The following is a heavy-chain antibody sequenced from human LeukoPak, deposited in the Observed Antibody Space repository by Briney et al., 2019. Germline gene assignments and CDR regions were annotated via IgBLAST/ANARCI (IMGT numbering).Heavy chain of an antibody. D-gene: IGHD5-18*01. V-gene: IGHV3-23*01. CDR1: GFTFSSYA. CDR3: AKGRGEEQLWLLSR. CDR2: ISGSGGSA. Sequence: GGSLRLSCAASGFTFSSYAMSWVRQAPGKGLEWVSAISGSGGSAYYADSVKGRFTISRDNSKNTLYLQMNSLRAEDTAVYYCAKGRGEEQLWLLSRWGQGTLVTVSS. J-gene: IGHJ4*02.